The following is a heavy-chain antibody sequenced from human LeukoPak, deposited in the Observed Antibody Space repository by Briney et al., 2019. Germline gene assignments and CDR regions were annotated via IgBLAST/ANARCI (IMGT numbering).Heavy chain of an antibody. Sequence: XLXXAXYGGSXXXHYWSWIRQTPEKGLEWIGEIHPSGSTNYNPSLKSRVTISVDTSKNQFSLKLTSVTAADTAVYYCARGHDSKKSGYWGQGTLVTVSS. J-gene: IGHJ4*02. CDR2: IHPSGST. CDR3: ARGHDSKKSGY. V-gene: IGHV4-34*01. CDR1: GGSXXXHY. D-gene: IGHD3-22*01.